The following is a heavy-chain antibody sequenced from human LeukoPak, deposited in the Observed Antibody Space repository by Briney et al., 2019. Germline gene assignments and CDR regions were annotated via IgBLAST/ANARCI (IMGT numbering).Heavy chain of an antibody. J-gene: IGHJ5*02. V-gene: IGHV4-59*08. Sequence: SETLSLTCTVSGGSISSYYWSWIRQPPGKGLEWIGYIYYGGSTNYNPSLKSRVTISVDTSKNQFSLKLSSVTAADTAVYYCARHVVAVAGDWFDPWGQGTLVTVSS. CDR3: ARHVVAVAGDWFDP. D-gene: IGHD6-19*01. CDR1: GGSISSYY. CDR2: IYYGGST.